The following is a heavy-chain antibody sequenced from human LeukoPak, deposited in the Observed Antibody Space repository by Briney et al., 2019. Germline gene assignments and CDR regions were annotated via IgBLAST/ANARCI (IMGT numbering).Heavy chain of an antibody. V-gene: IGHV3-11*01. J-gene: IGHJ6*03. CDR2: VSSGSSTI. CDR1: GFTFSDYY. Sequence: GGSLRLSCAASGFTFSDYYMSWIRQAPGKALEWVSYVSSGSSTIYYADSVKGRFTVSRDNGKRSLYLHMNSLRAEDTAVYYCARNSIGYYGSGSYITYYYYYYMDVWGKGTTVTISS. D-gene: IGHD3-10*01. CDR3: ARNSIGYYGSGSYITYYYYYYMDV.